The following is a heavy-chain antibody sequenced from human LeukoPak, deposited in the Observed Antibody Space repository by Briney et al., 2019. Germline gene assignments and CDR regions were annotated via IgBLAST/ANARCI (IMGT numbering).Heavy chain of an antibody. CDR2: IDSNSNFM. D-gene: IGHD6-13*01. J-gene: IGHJ4*02. CDR1: GFTFGLYS. CDR3: AKDFPSWSRDY. Sequence: GGSLRLSCAASGFTFGLYSMTWVGQAPGKGLEWVSLIDSNSNFMNYADSVKGRFTISRDNAKKSLYLQMNSLRAEDTAVYYCAKDFPSWSRDYWGQGTLVTVSS. V-gene: IGHV3-21*01.